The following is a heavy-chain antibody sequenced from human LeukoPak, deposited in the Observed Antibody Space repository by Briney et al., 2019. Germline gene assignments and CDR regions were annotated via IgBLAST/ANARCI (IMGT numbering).Heavy chain of an antibody. CDR2: LNAGNGNT. D-gene: IGHD1-7*01. CDR3: ARYNWNYGGSFDY. V-gene: IGHV1-3*01. J-gene: IGHJ4*02. Sequence: XXXGQRXXXXGWLNAGNGNTKYSQKFQGRITITRDTSASTAYMELSSLRSEDTAVYYCARYNWNYGGSFDYWGQGTLVTVSS.